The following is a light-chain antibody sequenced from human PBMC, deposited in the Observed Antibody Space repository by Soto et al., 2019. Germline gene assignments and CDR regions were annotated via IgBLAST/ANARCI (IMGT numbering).Light chain of an antibody. CDR2: EAT. Sequence: ALTQPASVSGSPGQSITISCTGTSSDIGSYNFVSWYQQRPGRAPKLMIFEATKRPSGVPPRFSASKSGNTASLTISGLQAEDEADYYCCSYGGTSSWVFGGGTKVTVL. CDR1: SSDIGSYNF. CDR3: CSYGGTSSWV. V-gene: IGLV2-23*01. J-gene: IGLJ3*02.